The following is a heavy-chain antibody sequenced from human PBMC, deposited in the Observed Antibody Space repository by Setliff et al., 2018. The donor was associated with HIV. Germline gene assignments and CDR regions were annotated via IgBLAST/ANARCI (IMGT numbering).Heavy chain of an antibody. CDR2: INSDGSST. CDR3: ARAGRSGSYNHYYYYYMDV. Sequence: VGSLRLSCAASGFTFSSYWMYWVRQAPGKGLVWVSRINSDGSSTSYADSVKGRFTISRDNAKNTLYLQMNSLRAEDTAVYYCARAGRSGSYNHYYYYYMDVWGKGTTVTVSS. J-gene: IGHJ6*03. V-gene: IGHV3-74*01. D-gene: IGHD1-26*01. CDR1: GFTFSSYW.